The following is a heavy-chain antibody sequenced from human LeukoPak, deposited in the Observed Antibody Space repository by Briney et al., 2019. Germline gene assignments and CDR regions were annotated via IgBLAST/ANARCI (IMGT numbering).Heavy chain of an antibody. D-gene: IGHD6-19*01. V-gene: IGHV4-4*07. CDR1: GGSISSCY. CDR2: IYTSGST. Sequence: KPSETLSLTCTVSGGSISSCYWSWIRQPAGKGLEWIGRIYTSGSTNYNPSLKSRVTMSVDTSKNQFSLKLSSVTAADTAVYYCARQGGWYGLYNLFDPWGQGTLVTVSS. CDR3: ARQGGWYGLYNLFDP. J-gene: IGHJ5*02.